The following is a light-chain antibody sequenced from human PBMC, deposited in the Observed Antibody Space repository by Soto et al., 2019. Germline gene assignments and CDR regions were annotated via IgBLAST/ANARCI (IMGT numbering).Light chain of an antibody. CDR3: SSYTSTGTRV. V-gene: IGLV2-14*01. Sequence: QSALTQPASESGCPGQSITLSCTGTSSDVGAYDYVSWYQQHPGKAPKLMISDVSNRPSGVSNRFSGSKSGNTASLTISGLQAEHEADYYCSSYTSTGTRVFGGGTKLTVL. J-gene: IGLJ3*02. CDR2: DVS. CDR1: SSDVGAYDY.